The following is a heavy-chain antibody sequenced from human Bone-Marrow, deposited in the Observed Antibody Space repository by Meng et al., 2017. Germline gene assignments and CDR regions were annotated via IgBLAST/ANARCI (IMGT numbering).Heavy chain of an antibody. V-gene: IGHV1-46*01. Sequence: ASVKVSCKASGYTFTSYYMHWVRQAPGQGLEWMGIINPSGGSTSYAQKFQGRVTMTRDTSTSTVYMGLSSLRSEDTAVYYCARDSRRRHVFRPNTPLVPDYFDYWGQGTLVTVSS. CDR2: INPSGGST. D-gene: IGHD6-13*01. CDR1: GYTFTSYY. J-gene: IGHJ4*02. CDR3: ARDSRRRHVFRPNTPLVPDYFDY.